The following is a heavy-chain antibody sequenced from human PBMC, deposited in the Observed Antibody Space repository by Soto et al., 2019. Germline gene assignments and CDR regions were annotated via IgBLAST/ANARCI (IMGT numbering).Heavy chain of an antibody. CDR3: ASRHSSPYFDY. D-gene: IGHD6-13*01. CDR1: GGNIGSGDYY. J-gene: IGHJ4*02. V-gene: IGHV4-30-4*01. CDR2: IYYSGST. Sequence: SETLSLTCTVSGGNIGSGDYYWSWIRQPPGKGLEWIGSIYYSGSTYYNPSLKSRVTISVDTSKNQFSLKLNSVTAADTAVYYCASRHSSPYFDYWGQGTLVTVSS.